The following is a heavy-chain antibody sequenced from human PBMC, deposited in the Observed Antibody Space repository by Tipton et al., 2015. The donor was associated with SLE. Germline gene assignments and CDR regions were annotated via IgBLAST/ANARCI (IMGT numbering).Heavy chain of an antibody. D-gene: IGHD4-17*01. J-gene: IGHJ4*02. V-gene: IGHV4-61*02. Sequence: GLVKPSQTLSLTCNVSGGSITSGYYFWSWIRQSAGKGLEWIGRIYTSGSTDYNHSLKTRVTLSMDTSENQFSLKLTSVTAADTAIYYCARIRPGHGDPFDFWGQRTLVTVSS. CDR1: GGSITSGYYF. CDR2: IYTSGST. CDR3: ARIRPGHGDPFDF.